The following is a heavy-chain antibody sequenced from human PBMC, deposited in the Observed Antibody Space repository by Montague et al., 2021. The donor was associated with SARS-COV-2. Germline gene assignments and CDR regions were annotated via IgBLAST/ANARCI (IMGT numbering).Heavy chain of an antibody. Sequence: SLRLSCAASGFTFSSYAMHWVRQAPGKGLEWVAVISYDGSNKYYADSVKGRFTISRDNSKNTLYLQMNSLRAEDTAVYYCARGGGEYFDLWGRGTLVTVSS. J-gene: IGHJ2*01. V-gene: IGHV3-30-3*01. D-gene: IGHD5-12*01. CDR1: GFTFSSYA. CDR3: ARGGGEYFDL. CDR2: ISYDGSNK.